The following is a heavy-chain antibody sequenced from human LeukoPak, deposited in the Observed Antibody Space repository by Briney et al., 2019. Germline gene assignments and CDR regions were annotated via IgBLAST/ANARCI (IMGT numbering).Heavy chain of an antibody. Sequence: ASVKVSCKASGYTFTGNFIHWVRQAPGQGLEWMGWINPNSGGTNYAQKFQGRVTMTEDTSTDTAYMALSSLRSEDTAVYYCATVKPTYYYDSSGYPPDYWGQGTLVTVSS. CDR3: ATVKPTYYYDSSGYPPDY. V-gene: IGHV1-2*02. J-gene: IGHJ4*02. CDR2: INPNSGGT. CDR1: GYTFTGNF. D-gene: IGHD3-22*01.